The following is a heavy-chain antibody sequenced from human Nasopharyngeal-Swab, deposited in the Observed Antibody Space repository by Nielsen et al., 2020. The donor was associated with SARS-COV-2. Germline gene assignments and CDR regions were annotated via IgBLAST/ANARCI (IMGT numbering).Heavy chain of an antibody. CDR2: IKQDGSEK. Sequence: GASLQISWAASGFTFSSYWMSWVRQAPGKGLEWVANIKQDGSEKYYVDSVKGRFTISRDNAKNSLYLQMNSLRAEDTAVYYCARQTSNPYYYYYYMDVWGKGTTVTVSS. J-gene: IGHJ6*03. D-gene: IGHD4-11*01. CDR1: GFTFSSYW. CDR3: ARQTSNPYYYYYYMDV. V-gene: IGHV3-7*01.